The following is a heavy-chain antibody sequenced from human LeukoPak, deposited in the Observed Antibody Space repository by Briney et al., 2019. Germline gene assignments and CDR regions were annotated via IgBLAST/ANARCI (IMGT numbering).Heavy chain of an antibody. Sequence: GGSLRLSCAASGFTFSSYTMSWVRQAPGKGLEWVSTISGSGAYTYYADSVKGRFTISRDNSKNTLYLQMNSLRAEDTAVYYCAKYFASGSYYKLPHWGQGTLVTVSS. J-gene: IGHJ1*01. CDR3: AKYFASGSYYKLPH. V-gene: IGHV3-23*01. CDR1: GFTFSSYT. CDR2: ISGSGAYT. D-gene: IGHD3-10*01.